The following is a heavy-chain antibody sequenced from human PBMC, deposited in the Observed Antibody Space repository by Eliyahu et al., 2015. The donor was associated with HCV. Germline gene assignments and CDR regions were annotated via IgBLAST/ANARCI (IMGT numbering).Heavy chain of an antibody. V-gene: IGHV4-34*01. Sequence: QVQLQQCGAGLLKPSETXSLTCAIYGASFSEXYWXWIRQAPGKGLEXIGEIHPSGSTNYNPSLQSRVTISLDTSKNQFSLTLRSVTAADTALYHCARGQDQFKVGNVWGQGTTVTVSS. J-gene: IGHJ3*01. D-gene: IGHD1-1*01. CDR3: ARGQDQFKVGNV. CDR1: GASFSEXY. CDR2: IHPSGST.